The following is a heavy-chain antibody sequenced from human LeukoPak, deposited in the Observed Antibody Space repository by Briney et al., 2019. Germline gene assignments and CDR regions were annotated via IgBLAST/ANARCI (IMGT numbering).Heavy chain of an antibody. D-gene: IGHD3-22*01. CDR2: IRYDGSNK. V-gene: IGHV3-30*02. Sequence: GGSLRLSCVASGFTFSNYGMHWVRQAPGKGLEWVAFIRYDGSNKYYADSVKGRFTISRDNSKNTLNLHMNSLRAEDTAVYYCAKDGGEYYDSSGYNEFDYWGQGTLVTVSS. CDR1: GFTFSNYG. CDR3: AKDGGEYYDSSGYNEFDY. J-gene: IGHJ4*02.